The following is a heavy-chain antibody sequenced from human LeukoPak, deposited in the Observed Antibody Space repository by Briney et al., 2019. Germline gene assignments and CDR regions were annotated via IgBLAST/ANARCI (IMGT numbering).Heavy chain of an antibody. V-gene: IGHV4-38-2*02. CDR1: GYSISSGYY. D-gene: IGHD1-26*01. CDR2: IYHSGST. Sequence: SETLSLTCTVSGYSISSGYYWGWIRQPPGKGLEWIGSIYHSGSTNYNPSLKSRVTISVDTSKNQFSLKLSSVTAADTAVYYCARGVGGRIVGAPTEWDDAFDIWGQGTMVTVSS. J-gene: IGHJ3*02. CDR3: ARGVGGRIVGAPTEWDDAFDI.